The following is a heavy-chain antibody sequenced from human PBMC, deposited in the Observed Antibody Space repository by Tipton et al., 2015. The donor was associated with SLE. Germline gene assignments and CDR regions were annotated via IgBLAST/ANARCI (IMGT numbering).Heavy chain of an antibody. Sequence: TLSLTCTVSGGSISSGSYYWSWIRQPAGKGLEWIGRIYTSGSTNYNPSLKSRVTISVDTSKNQFSLKLSSVTAADTAVYYCARSPNDGSYPYYFDYWGQGTLVTVSS. CDR2: IYTSGST. CDR3: ARSPNDGSYPYYFDY. D-gene: IGHD1-26*01. J-gene: IGHJ4*02. V-gene: IGHV4-61*02. CDR1: GGSISSGSYY.